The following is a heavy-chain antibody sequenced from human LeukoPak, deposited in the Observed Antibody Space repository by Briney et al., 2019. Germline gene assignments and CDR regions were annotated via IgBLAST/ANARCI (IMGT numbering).Heavy chain of an antibody. Sequence: ASVKVSCKASGYTFTGYYMHWVRQAPGQGLEWMGWINPNSGGTNYAQKFQGRVTMTRDTSISTAYMELSRLRSDDTAVCYCARDGLMLDYYDSSGYGYWGQGTLVTVSS. CDR2: INPNSGGT. CDR3: ARDGLMLDYYDSSGYGY. D-gene: IGHD3-22*01. CDR1: GYTFTGYY. J-gene: IGHJ4*02. V-gene: IGHV1-2*02.